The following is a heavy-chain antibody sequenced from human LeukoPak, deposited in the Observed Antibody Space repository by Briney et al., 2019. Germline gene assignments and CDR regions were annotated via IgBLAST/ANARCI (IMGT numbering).Heavy chain of an antibody. CDR2: ISAYSGNT. D-gene: IGHD3-10*01. CDR1: GYTFTSYG. J-gene: IGHJ6*03. V-gene: IGHV1-18*01. Sequence: ASVKVSCKASGYTFTSYGISWVRQAPGQGLEWMGWISAYSGNTNYAQKLQGRVTMTTDTSTSTAYMELRSLRSEHTAVYYCARDMVRLPYYYYYMDVWGKGTTVTVSS. CDR3: ARDMVRLPYYYYYMDV.